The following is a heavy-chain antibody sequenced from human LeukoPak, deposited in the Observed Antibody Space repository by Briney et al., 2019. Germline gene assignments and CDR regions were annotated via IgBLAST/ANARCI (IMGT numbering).Heavy chain of an antibody. V-gene: IGHV4-59*01. J-gene: IGHJ5*02. CDR2: IYYSGSI. D-gene: IGHD3-22*01. Sequence: SETLSLTCTVSGGSISSYYWSWIRQPPGKGLEWIGYIYYSGSIDYNPSLKSRVTISVDTSKNQFSLKLSSVTAADTAVYYCARVTYYYDSSGRTNWFDPWGQGTLVTVSS. CDR3: ARVTYYYDSSGRTNWFDP. CDR1: GGSISSYY.